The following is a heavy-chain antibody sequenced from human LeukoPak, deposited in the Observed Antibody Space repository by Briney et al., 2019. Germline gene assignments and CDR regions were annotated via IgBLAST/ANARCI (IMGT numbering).Heavy chain of an antibody. Sequence: ASVKVSCKASGYTFTGYYMHWVRQAPGQGLEWRGWINPNSGGTNYAQKFQGRVTMTRDTSISTAYMELTWLRSDDTAVYYCAREVAVPGVNAFDIWGQGTRVTVSS. CDR1: GYTFTGYY. D-gene: IGHD6-19*01. CDR2: INPNSGGT. J-gene: IGHJ3*02. V-gene: IGHV1-2*02. CDR3: AREVAVPGVNAFDI.